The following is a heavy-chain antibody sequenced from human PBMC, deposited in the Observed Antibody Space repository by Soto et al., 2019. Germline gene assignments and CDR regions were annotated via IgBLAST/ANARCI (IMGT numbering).Heavy chain of an antibody. J-gene: IGHJ6*02. V-gene: IGHV3-30-3*01. D-gene: IGHD3-3*01. CDR2: ISYDGSNK. Sequence: GGSLRLSCAASGFTFSSYAMHWVRQAPGKGLEWVAVISYDGSNKYYADSVKGRFTISRDNSKNTLYLQMNSLRAEDTAVYYCARDLIFGVVIPDYYYYGMDVWGQGTTVTVSS. CDR1: GFTFSSYA. CDR3: ARDLIFGVVIPDYYYYGMDV.